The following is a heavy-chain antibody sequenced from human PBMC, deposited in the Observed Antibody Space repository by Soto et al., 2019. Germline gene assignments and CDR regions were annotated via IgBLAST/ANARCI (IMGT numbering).Heavy chain of an antibody. D-gene: IGHD3-9*01. CDR2: ISSSGSTI. CDR1: GFTFSDYY. Sequence: LSLTCAASGFTFSDYYMSWIRQAPGKGLEWVSYISSSGSTIYYADSVKGRFTISRDNAKNSLYLQMNSLRAEDTAVYYCATYVLRYFDWLLGAFDIWGQGTMVTVSS. CDR3: ATYVLRYFDWLLGAFDI. J-gene: IGHJ3*02. V-gene: IGHV3-11*01.